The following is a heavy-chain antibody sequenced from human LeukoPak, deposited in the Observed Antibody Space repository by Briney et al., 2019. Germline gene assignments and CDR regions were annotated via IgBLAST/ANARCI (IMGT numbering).Heavy chain of an antibody. Sequence: PGGSLRVSCAASGFTFSSYAMSWVRQAPGKGLEWVSAISGSGGSTYYADSVKGRFTISRDNSKNTLYLQMNSLRAEDTAVYYCAREYYYGSGTNPAEAFDIWGQGTMVTVSS. CDR2: ISGSGGST. J-gene: IGHJ3*02. V-gene: IGHV3-23*01. D-gene: IGHD3-10*01. CDR3: AREYYYGSGTNPAEAFDI. CDR1: GFTFSSYA.